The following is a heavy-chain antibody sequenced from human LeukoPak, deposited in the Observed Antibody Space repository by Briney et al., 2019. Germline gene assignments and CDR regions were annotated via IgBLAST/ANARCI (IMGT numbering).Heavy chain of an antibody. J-gene: IGHJ5*02. V-gene: IGHV4-31*03. CDR1: GGSISSGGYY. CDR2: IYYSGST. CDR3: AFLAYCGGDCSGGFDP. D-gene: IGHD2-21*02. Sequence: SQTLSLTCTVSGGSISSGGYYWSWIRQHPGKGLEWIGYIYYSGSTYYNPSLKSRVTISVDTSKNQFSLKLSSVTAADTAVYYCAFLAYCGGDCSGGFDPWGQGTLVTVSS.